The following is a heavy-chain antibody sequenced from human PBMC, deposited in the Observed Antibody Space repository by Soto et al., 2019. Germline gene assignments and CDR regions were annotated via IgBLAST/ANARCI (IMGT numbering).Heavy chain of an antibody. V-gene: IGHV1-69*13. J-gene: IGHJ2*01. CDR3: ARTSYDSSGYYLEFRYWYFDL. D-gene: IGHD3-22*01. Sequence: SVKVSCKASGGTFSSYAISWVRQAPGQGLEWMGGIIPIFGTANYAQKFQGRVTITADESTSTAYMELSSLRSEDTAVYYCARTSYDSSGYYLEFRYWYFDLWGCGTLVTVSS. CDR1: GGTFSSYA. CDR2: IIPIFGTA.